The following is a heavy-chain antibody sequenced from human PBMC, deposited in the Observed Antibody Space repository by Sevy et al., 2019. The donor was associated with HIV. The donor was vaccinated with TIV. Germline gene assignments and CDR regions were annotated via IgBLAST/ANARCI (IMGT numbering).Heavy chain of an antibody. CDR2: LSFGCGEI. J-gene: IGHJ4*02. CDR3: AREGCTKPHDY. Sequence: GGSLRLSCAASGFTFSKYSMSWVRQPPGKGLERVSTLSFGCGEINYADSVKGRFTISRDNSKSSVYLQMNNLRPEDTAVYYCAREGCTKPHDYWGQGTLVNVSS. CDR1: GFTFSKYS. V-gene: IGHV3-23*01. D-gene: IGHD2-8*01.